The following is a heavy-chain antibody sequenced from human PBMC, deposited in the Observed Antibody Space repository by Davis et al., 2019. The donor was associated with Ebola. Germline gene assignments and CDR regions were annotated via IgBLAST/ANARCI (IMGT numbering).Heavy chain of an antibody. CDR1: GGSISSGGYS. CDR2: IYDTGYT. Sequence: SETLSLTCAVSGGSISSGGYSWSWIRQPPGKGLEWMGYIYDTGYTTYSPSLKSRVTLSVDTSKNQFSLKLTSVTAADTAVYYCARGESTVTTSWFDPWGQGTLVTVSS. J-gene: IGHJ5*02. V-gene: IGHV4-61*08. CDR3: ARGESTVTTSWFDP. D-gene: IGHD4-17*01.